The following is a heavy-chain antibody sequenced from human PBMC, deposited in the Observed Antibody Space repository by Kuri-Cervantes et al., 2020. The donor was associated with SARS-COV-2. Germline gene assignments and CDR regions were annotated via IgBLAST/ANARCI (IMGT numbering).Heavy chain of an antibody. CDR1: GFNVTSDY. Sequence: GGSLRLSCAVTGFNVTSDYMTWVRQSPGMGLEWVSSISSSSSYKYYADSVKGRFTISRDNCKNTLYLQMNSLRAEDTAVYYCARVRLYSSSWSENYFDYWGQGTLVTVSS. V-gene: IGHV3-21*01. D-gene: IGHD6-13*01. J-gene: IGHJ4*02. CDR3: ARVRLYSSSWSENYFDY. CDR2: ISSSSSYK.